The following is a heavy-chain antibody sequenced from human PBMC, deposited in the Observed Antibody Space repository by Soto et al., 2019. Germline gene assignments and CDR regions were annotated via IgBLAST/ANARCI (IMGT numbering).Heavy chain of an antibody. D-gene: IGHD2-15*01. V-gene: IGHV4-39*01. CDR3: ARLRGYCSGGSCSRGAFDI. Sequence: PSGTMYLTCTVSGGSISSSSYDWGWIRKPPGKGLEWIGSIYYSGSTYYNPSLKSRVTISVDTSKNQFSLKLSSVTAADTAVYYCARLRGYCSGGSCSRGAFDIWGQGTMVTVSS. CDR1: GGSISSSSYD. J-gene: IGHJ3*02. CDR2: IYYSGST.